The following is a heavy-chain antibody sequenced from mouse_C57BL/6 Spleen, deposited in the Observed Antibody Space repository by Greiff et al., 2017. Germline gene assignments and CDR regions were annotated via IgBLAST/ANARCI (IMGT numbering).Heavy chain of an antibody. CDR3: ARRDYDGSSYLFMDY. CDR1: GYTFTSYW. V-gene: IGHV1-50*01. CDR2: IDPSDSYT. D-gene: IGHD1-1*01. Sequence: QVQLQQPGAELVKPGASVKLSCKASGYTFTSYWMQWVKQRPGQGLEWIGEIDPSDSYTNYNQQFKGKATLTVDPSSSTAYMQLSSLTSDDSAVYYCARRDYDGSSYLFMDYWGQGTSVTVSS. J-gene: IGHJ4*01.